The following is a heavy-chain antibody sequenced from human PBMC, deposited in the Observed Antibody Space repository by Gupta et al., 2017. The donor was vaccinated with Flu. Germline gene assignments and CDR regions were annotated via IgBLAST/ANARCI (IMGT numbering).Heavy chain of an antibody. D-gene: IGHD3-22*01. V-gene: IGHV5-10-1*01. Sequence: EVQLVQSGAEVKKPGESLRISCKGSGYSFTSYWISWVRQLPGKGLEWMGRIDPSDSYTNYSPSFQGHVTISADKSISTAYLQWSSLKASDTAMYYCARTGGHYYDSRRAAEYFQHWGQGTLVTVSS. CDR1: GYSFTSYW. J-gene: IGHJ1*01. CDR3: ARTGGHYYDSRRAAEYFQH. CDR2: IDPSDSYT.